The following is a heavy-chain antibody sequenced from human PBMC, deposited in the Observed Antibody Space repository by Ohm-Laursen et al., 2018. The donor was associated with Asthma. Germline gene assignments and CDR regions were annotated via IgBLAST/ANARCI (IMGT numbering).Heavy chain of an antibody. Sequence: ASVKVSCKASGYTFTSYYMHWVRQAPGQGLEWMGIINPSGGSTSYAQKFQGRVTMTRDMSTSTAYMELSSLRSEDTAVYYCAAGRGYSYGYVDAFDIWGQGTMVTVSS. J-gene: IGHJ3*02. CDR3: AAGRGYSYGYVDAFDI. D-gene: IGHD5-18*01. CDR1: GYTFTSYY. V-gene: IGHV1-46*01. CDR2: INPSGGST.